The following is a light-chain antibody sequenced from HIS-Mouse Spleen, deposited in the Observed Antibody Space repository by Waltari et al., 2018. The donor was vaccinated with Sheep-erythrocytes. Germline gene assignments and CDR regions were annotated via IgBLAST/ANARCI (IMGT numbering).Light chain of an antibody. CDR3: SSYAGSNNWV. V-gene: IGLV2-8*01. CDR1: SSSVGGYHS. Sequence: QSALTQPRSVSGSPGQSVTIPCTGTSSSVGGYHSVSWYQQHPGKAPKLMIYEVSKRPSGVPDRFSGSKSGNTASLTVSGLQAEDEADYYCSSYAGSNNWVFGGGTKLTVL. J-gene: IGLJ3*02. CDR2: EVS.